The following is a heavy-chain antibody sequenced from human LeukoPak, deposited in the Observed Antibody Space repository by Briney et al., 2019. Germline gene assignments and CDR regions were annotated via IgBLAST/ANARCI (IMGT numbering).Heavy chain of an antibody. D-gene: IGHD6-19*01. CDR1: GFTFSSYA. Sequence: PGRSLRLSCAASGFTFSSYAMHWVRQAPGKGLEWVAVISYDGSNKYYADSVKGRFTISRDNSRNTLDLQMDSLRDEDTAIYYCAREDSSSGRAGIFGFSWGQGTLVTVSS. CDR2: ISYDGSNK. V-gene: IGHV3-30-3*01. CDR3: AREDSSSGRAGIFGFS. J-gene: IGHJ5*02.